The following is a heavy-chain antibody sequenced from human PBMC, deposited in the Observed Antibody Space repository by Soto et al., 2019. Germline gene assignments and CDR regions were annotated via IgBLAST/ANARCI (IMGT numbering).Heavy chain of an antibody. V-gene: IGHV3-48*02. CDR1: GFTFSSYS. CDR3: ARKGVAFDY. J-gene: IGHJ4*02. CDR2: ISTTSSSI. Sequence: PVASLRLSCAASGFTFSSYSMNWVRQAPGKGLEWISYISTTSSSIYYADSVKGRFTISRDNAKNSLFLQMNSLRDEDTAVYYCARKGVAFDYWGQGALVTVSS. D-gene: IGHD3-3*01.